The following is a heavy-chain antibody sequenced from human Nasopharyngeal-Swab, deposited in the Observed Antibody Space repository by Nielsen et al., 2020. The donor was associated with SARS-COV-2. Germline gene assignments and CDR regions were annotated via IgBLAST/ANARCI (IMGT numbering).Heavy chain of an antibody. Sequence: ASVKVSCKASGYTFTNYGITWVRQAPGQGLEWMAWIRTYNGDTRYAQNFQGRVTVTTDTSTTTAYMEVRSLRSDDTAVYYCARVPVYSGTYYAFDIRGQGTMVTVSS. D-gene: IGHD1-26*01. CDR3: ARVPVYSGTYYAFDI. J-gene: IGHJ3*02. V-gene: IGHV1-18*01. CDR1: GYTFTNYG. CDR2: IRTYNGDT.